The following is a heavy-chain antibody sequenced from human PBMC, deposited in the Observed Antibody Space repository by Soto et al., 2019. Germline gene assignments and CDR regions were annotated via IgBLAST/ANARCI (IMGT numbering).Heavy chain of an antibody. V-gene: IGHV3-53*01. CDR2: IYSGGTT. D-gene: IGHD6-13*01. CDR1: GFTVSSIY. Sequence: GGSLRLSCAASGFTVSSIYMSWVRQAPGKGLEWVSIIYSGGTTYYADSVKGRFTISRDTSKNTLYLQMNSLRAEDTAVYYCARFGAAAGTEARDFDYWGHGTLVTVSS. CDR3: ARFGAAAGTEARDFDY. J-gene: IGHJ4*01.